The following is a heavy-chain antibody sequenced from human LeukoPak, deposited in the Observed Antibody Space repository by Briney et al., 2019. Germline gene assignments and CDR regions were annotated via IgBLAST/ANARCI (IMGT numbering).Heavy chain of an antibody. Sequence: SQTLSLTCAISGDSVSSNSAAWNWIRQSSSRGLEWLGRTYYRSKWYNDYAVSVKSPITINPDTSKNQFSLQLNSVTPEDTAVYYCARMSRYDYVWGSYRYTGAWDAFDIWGQGTMVTVSS. CDR2: TYYRSKWYN. J-gene: IGHJ3*02. CDR3: ARMSRYDYVWGSYRYTGAWDAFDI. V-gene: IGHV6-1*01. D-gene: IGHD3-16*02. CDR1: GDSVSSNSAA.